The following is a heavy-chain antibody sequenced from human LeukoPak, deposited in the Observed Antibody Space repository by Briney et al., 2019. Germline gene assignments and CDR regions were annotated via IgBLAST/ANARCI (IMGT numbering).Heavy chain of an antibody. V-gene: IGHV3-23*01. CDR2: ISGSGDRT. J-gene: IGHJ4*02. CDR3: ATYRQVLLPFES. D-gene: IGHD2-8*02. CDR1: GFTFSSYA. Sequence: PGGSLRLSCAASGFTFSSYAMHWVRQAPGKGLEWVSAISGSGDRTYYADSVKGRLTISRDNSKSTLSLQMNSLRAEDTAIYYCATYRQVLLPFESWGQGTLVTVSS.